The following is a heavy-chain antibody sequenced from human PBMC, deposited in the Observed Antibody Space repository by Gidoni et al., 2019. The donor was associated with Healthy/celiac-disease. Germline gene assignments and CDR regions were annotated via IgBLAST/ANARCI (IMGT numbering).Heavy chain of an antibody. J-gene: IGHJ4*02. CDR1: GYTFTGYY. V-gene: IGHV1-2*02. CDR2: INPNSGGT. CDR3: ARGTQLSTFGGVPHYYFDY. D-gene: IGHD3-16*01. Sequence: QVQLVQSGAEVKKPGASVKVSCKASGYTFTGYYMHWVRQAPGQGLEWMGWINPNSGGTNYAQKFQGRVTMTRDTSISTAYMELSRLRSDDTAVYYCARGTQLSTFGGVPHYYFDYWGQGTLVTVSS.